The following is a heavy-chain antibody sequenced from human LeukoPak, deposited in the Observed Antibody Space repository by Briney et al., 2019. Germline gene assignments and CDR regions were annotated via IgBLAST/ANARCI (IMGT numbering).Heavy chain of an antibody. J-gene: IGHJ4*02. CDR2: ISPDSGRT. CDR3: ARDTRSSYLQYYFDY. D-gene: IGHD5-24*01. CDR1: GYTFTDYY. V-gene: IGHV1-2*02. Sequence: ASVKVSCKASGYTFTDYYMHWVRQAPGQGLEWIGWISPDSGRTGFAQKFQGRVTMTRATSISTAYMELSRLGYDDTAVYYCARDTRSSYLQYYFDYWGQGALVTVSS.